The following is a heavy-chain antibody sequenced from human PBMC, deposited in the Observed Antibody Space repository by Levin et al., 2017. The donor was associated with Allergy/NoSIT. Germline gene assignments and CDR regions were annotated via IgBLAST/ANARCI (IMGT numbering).Heavy chain of an antibody. CDR3: ARNYDFWSGYPDY. CDR1: GFTFNNFA. Sequence: LTCAASGFTFNNFAMHWVRQAPGKGLEWVSVIWYDGSNKYFADSVKGRFTISRDNSKNTLYLQMNSLRAEDTAVYYCARNYDFWSGYPDYWGQGTLVTVSS. V-gene: IGHV3-33*01. D-gene: IGHD3-3*01. J-gene: IGHJ4*02. CDR2: IWYDGSNK.